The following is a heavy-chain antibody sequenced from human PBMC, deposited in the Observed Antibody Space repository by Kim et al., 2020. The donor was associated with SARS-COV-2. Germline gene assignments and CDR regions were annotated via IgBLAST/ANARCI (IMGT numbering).Heavy chain of an antibody. V-gene: IGHV4-39*01. J-gene: IGHJ4*02. CDR3: ARHSGFQWLETFDY. Sequence: NPSLKSRVTISVDTSKNQFSLKLRSVTAADTAVYYCARHSGFQWLETFDYWGQGTLVTVSS. D-gene: IGHD6-19*01.